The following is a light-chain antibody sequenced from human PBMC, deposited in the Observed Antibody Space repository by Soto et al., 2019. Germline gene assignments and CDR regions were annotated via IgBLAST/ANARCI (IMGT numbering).Light chain of an antibody. CDR3: GTWDSSLSPRV. Sequence: QSVLTQPPSVSAAPGQKVTISCSGCSSNIGNNYVSWYQQLPGTAPKLLIYDNNTRPSGIPDRFSGSKSGTSATLGITGLQTGDEADYYCGTWDSSLSPRVFGGGTKLTVL. J-gene: IGLJ2*01. CDR1: SSNIGNNY. CDR2: DNN. V-gene: IGLV1-51*01.